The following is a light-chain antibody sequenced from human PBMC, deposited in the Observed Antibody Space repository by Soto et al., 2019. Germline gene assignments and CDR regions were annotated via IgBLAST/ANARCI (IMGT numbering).Light chain of an antibody. J-gene: IGLJ1*01. CDR1: RSNIGSNT. CDR2: SDN. V-gene: IGLV1-44*01. CDR3: AAWDDRLNGRHV. Sequence: QSVLTQPPSASGTPGQRVTISCSGSRSNIGSNTVNWFQQLPGTAPKLLIYSDNQRPSGVPGRFSGSKSGTSASLAISGLQSEDEADYYCAAWDDRLNGRHVFGTGTKVTAL.